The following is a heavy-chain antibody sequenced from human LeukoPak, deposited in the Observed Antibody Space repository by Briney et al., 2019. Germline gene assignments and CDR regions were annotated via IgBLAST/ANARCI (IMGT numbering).Heavy chain of an antibody. CDR2: ISSTSGSTI. CDR1: GFTFSSYE. Sequence: GGSLRLSCAASGFTFSSYEMNWVRQAPGKGLERVSYISSTSGSTIYYADSVKGRFTISRDNAKNSLYLQMNSLRAEDTAVYYCARRYCSSTSCLLDYWGQGTLVTVSS. D-gene: IGHD2-2*01. CDR3: ARRYCSSTSCLLDY. J-gene: IGHJ4*02. V-gene: IGHV3-48*03.